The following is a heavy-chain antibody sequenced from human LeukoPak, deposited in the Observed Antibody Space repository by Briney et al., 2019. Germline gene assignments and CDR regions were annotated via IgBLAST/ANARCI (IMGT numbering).Heavy chain of an antibody. CDR1: GGSISSSSYY. V-gene: IGHV4-39*01. J-gene: IGHJ5*02. D-gene: IGHD6-13*01. Sequence: SETLSLTCTVSGGSISSSSYYWGWIRQPPGKGLEWIGSIYYSGSTYYNPSLKSRVTISVDTSKNQFSLKLSSVTAADTAVYYCARNWASDSSSWYRPPPNWFDPWGQGTLVTVSS. CDR3: ARNWASDSSSWYRPPPNWFDP. CDR2: IYYSGST.